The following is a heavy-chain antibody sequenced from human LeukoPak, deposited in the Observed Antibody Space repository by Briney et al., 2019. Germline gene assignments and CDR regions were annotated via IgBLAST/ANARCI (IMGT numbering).Heavy chain of an antibody. D-gene: IGHD6-19*01. J-gene: IGHJ3*02. V-gene: IGHV4-59*01. CDR1: GGPISSYH. CDR3: ARYSSGWLSFDI. Sequence: SEPLSLTCTVSGGPISSYHWRWIRQPPGKGLEWIGYIYYSGSTNYDPSLKSRVTISVDTSKKPFSLILSSVTAADTAVYYCARYSSGWLSFDIWGQGTMATLPS. CDR2: IYYSGST.